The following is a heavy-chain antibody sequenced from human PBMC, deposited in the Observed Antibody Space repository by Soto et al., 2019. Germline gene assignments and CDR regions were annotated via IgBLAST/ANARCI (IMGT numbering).Heavy chain of an antibody. Sequence: QVRLVQSGAEVKKPGASVTISCRASGYTFTTYYLHWVRQAPGQGLEWMGIINPNGGSTTYSQHFQGRITMTRDTSANIVYMELSGLRYEDTAVYFCARDPVPSDAGPVRYPADIWGRGTLVTISS. J-gene: IGHJ3*02. V-gene: IGHV1-46*01. CDR1: GYTFTTYY. CDR3: ARDPVPSDAGPVRYPADI. CDR2: INPNGGST. D-gene: IGHD1-1*01.